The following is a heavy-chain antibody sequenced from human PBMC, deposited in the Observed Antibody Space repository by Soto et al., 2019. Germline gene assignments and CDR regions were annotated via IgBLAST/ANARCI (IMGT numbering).Heavy chain of an antibody. CDR2: VYHTGDT. Sequence: SETLSLTCGVSGGTVASSHWWSWLRQSPGRGLEWIGNVYHTGDTNFNPSLQSRVTFSVDKSNNQFSLRLTSVTAADTAVYFCAREIVTAPCNSYFDSWGLGTLVTVSS. J-gene: IGHJ4*02. CDR3: AREIVTAPCNSYFDS. D-gene: IGHD2-21*02. CDR1: GGTVASSHW. V-gene: IGHV4-4*02.